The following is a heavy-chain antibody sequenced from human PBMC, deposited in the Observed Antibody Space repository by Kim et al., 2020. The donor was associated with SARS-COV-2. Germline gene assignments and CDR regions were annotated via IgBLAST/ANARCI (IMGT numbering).Heavy chain of an antibody. CDR3: VRERGWGRSSSNYGIDV. J-gene: IGHJ6*02. CDR2: IYSSGTT. D-gene: IGHD3-10*01. CDR1: GGSVSSGSYY. Sequence: SETLSLTCTVSGGSVSSGSYYWSWIRQPPGKGLDWIGYIYSSGTTNYNPSLKIRVTISVDTSKNQFSLKLNSVTAADTAVYHCVRERGWGRSSSNYGIDVWGQGTTVTVSS. V-gene: IGHV4-61*01.